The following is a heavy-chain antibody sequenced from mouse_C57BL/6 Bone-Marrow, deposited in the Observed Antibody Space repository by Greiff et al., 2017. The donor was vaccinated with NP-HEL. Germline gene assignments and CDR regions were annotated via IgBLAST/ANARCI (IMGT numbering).Heavy chain of an antibody. D-gene: IGHD2-3*01. Sequence: QVQLQQSGAELARPGASVKMSCKASGYTFTSYTMHWVKQRPGQGLEWIGYINPSSGNTKYKQKFKDKATLTADKSSSTAYMQLSSLTSEDSAVYYCASRHDGYYGFAWFAYWGQGTLVTVSA. J-gene: IGHJ3*01. CDR2: INPSSGNT. V-gene: IGHV1-4*01. CDR3: ASRHDGYYGFAWFAY. CDR1: GYTFTSYT.